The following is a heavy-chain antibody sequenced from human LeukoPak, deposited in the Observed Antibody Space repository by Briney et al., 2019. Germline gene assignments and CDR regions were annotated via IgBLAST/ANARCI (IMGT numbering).Heavy chain of an antibody. CDR1: GYAFTGYY. D-gene: IGHD1-1*01. J-gene: IGHJ4*02. CDR2: INPNSGGT. V-gene: IGHV1-2*06. CDR3: ARDRGDTTECYFDY. Sequence: GASVKVSCKASGYAFTGYYIYWVRQAPGQGLEWMGRINPNSGGTDYAQKFQGRVTMTRDTSISTAYMELSRLRPDDTAVYYCARDRGDTTECYFDYWGQGTLVTVSS.